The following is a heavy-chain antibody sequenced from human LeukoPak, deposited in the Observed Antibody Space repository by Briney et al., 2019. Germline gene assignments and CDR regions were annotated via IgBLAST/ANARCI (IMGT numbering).Heavy chain of an antibody. J-gene: IGHJ6*02. CDR2: ISGSGGST. CDR3: AKRDIVATRGYYYYGMDA. V-gene: IGHV3-23*01. Sequence: GGSLRLSCAASGFTFSSYAMSWVRQAPGKGLEWVSAISGSGGSTYYADSVKGRFTISRDNSKNTLYLQMNSLRAGDTAVYYCAKRDIVATRGYYYYGMDAWGQGTTVTVSS. D-gene: IGHD5-12*01. CDR1: GFTFSSYA.